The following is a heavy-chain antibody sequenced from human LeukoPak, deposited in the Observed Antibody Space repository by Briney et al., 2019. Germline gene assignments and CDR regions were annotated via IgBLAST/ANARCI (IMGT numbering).Heavy chain of an antibody. Sequence: SETLSLTCAVYGGSFSGYYWSWIRQPPGKGLEWIGEINHSGSTNYNPSLKSRVTISVDTSKNRFSLKLSSVTAADTAVYYCARAGSSWSDNWFDPWGQGTLVTVSS. CDR1: GGSFSGYY. J-gene: IGHJ5*02. CDR3: ARAGSSWSDNWFDP. CDR2: INHSGST. V-gene: IGHV4-34*01. D-gene: IGHD6-13*01.